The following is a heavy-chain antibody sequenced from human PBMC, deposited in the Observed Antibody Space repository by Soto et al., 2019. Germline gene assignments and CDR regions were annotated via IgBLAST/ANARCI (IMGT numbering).Heavy chain of an antibody. Sequence: SVKVSCKASGFTFTSSAVQWVRQARGQRLEWIGWIVVGSGNTNYAQKFQERVTITRDMSTSTAYMELSSLRSEDTAVYYCAAYYDSSGESFDYWGQGTLVTVSS. CDR2: IVVGSGNT. J-gene: IGHJ4*02. CDR1: GFTFTSSA. V-gene: IGHV1-58*01. CDR3: AAYYDSSGESFDY. D-gene: IGHD3-22*01.